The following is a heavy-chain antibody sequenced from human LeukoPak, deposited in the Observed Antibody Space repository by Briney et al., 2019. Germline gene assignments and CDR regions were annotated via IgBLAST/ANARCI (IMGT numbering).Heavy chain of an antibody. CDR3: ASGTIAVAGIFDY. CDR2: IYRSGST. J-gene: IGHJ4*02. Sequence: SETLSLTCTVSGGSISSGSYYWSWIRQPAGTRLEWIGHIYRSGSTNYNPSLKSRVTISVDTSKNQFSLKLSSVTAADTAVYYCASGTIAVAGIFDYWGQGILVTVSS. V-gene: IGHV4-61*09. D-gene: IGHD6-19*01. CDR1: GGSISSGSYY.